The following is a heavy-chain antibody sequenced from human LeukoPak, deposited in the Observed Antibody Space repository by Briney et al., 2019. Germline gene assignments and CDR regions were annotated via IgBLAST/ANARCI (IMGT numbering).Heavy chain of an antibody. Sequence: ASVTVSCKASGYTFTSYDINWVRQATGQGLEWMGWMNPNSGNTGYAQKFQGRVTMTRNTSISTAYMELSSLRSEDTAVYYCARSLPRILVVIAAGYYYGMDVWGQGTTVTVSS. CDR1: GYTFTSYD. CDR2: MNPNSGNT. J-gene: IGHJ6*02. CDR3: ARSLPRILVVIAAGYYYGMDV. V-gene: IGHV1-8*01. D-gene: IGHD2-21*01.